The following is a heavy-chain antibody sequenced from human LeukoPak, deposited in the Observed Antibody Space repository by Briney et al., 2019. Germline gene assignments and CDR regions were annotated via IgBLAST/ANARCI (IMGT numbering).Heavy chain of an antibody. CDR2: IYHSGST. J-gene: IGHJ4*02. Sequence: SETLSLTCTVSGYSISSGYYWGWIRQPPGKGLEWIGSIYHSGSTYYNPSLKSRVTISVDTSKNQFSLKLSSVTAADTAVYYCARDPEQWQIDYWGQGTLVTVSS. CDR1: GYSISSGYY. CDR3: ARDPEQWQIDY. D-gene: IGHD6-19*01. V-gene: IGHV4-38-2*02.